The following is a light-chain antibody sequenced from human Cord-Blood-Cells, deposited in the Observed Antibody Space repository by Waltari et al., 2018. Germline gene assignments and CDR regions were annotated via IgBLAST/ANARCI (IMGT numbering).Light chain of an antibody. CDR3: QQYGSSPRT. CDR2: GAS. V-gene: IGKV3-20*01. Sequence: EIVLTQSPVTLSFSPGERATPSCRASQSVSSSYLAWYQQKPGQAPRLLIYGASSRATGIPDRFSGSGSGTDFTLTISRLEPEDFAVYYCQQYGSSPRTFGQGTKVEIK. CDR1: QSVSSSY. J-gene: IGKJ1*01.